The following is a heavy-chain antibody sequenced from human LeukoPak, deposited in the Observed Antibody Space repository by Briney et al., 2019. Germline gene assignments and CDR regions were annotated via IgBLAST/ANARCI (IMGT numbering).Heavy chain of an antibody. CDR1: GDSISSYY. CDR3: ARAKCLRAFDI. CDR2: IYYSRST. V-gene: IGHV4-59*01. Sequence: SETLSLTCSLSGDSISSYYGSCIRQPPGKGLVWIGYIYYSRSTTYNSSLKSRVTISVDPSKTEFSLKLSSVPAADTAVYYCARAKCLRAFDIWGQGRMVTVCS. D-gene: IGHD3-16*01. J-gene: IGHJ3*02.